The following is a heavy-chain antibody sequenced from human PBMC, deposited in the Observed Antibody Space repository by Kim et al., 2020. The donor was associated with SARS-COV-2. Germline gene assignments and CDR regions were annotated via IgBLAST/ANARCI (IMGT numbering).Heavy chain of an antibody. V-gene: IGHV3-23*01. CDR1: GFTFCSYA. CDR2: ISNTGGNT. Sequence: GGSRRLSCAGSGFTFCSYAMSWVRQAPGKGLEWVSAISNTGGNTYYADSVKGRFTISRDNSKNTLYLQMNTLRAEDTAAYYCAKDENEYRCYGCHVWG. CDR3: AKDENEYRCYGCHV. J-gene: IGHJ6*01. D-gene: IGHD2-15*01.